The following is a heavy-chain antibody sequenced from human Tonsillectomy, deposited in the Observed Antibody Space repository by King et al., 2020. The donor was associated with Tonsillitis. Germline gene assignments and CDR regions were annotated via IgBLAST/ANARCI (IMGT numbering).Heavy chain of an antibody. Sequence: QLVQSGSEVNKPGASVKVSCQASGYTFTSYGIIWLRQAPGHGLDWLGGIRVYISKTKDAQKNQGRVTMTTDTSTSTAYMELRSLRSDDTAVYYCARDLDVYIDYWGQGTLVTVSS. J-gene: IGHJ4*02. CDR1: GYTFTSYG. D-gene: IGHD1-1*01. CDR3: ARDLDVYIDY. CDR2: IRVYISKT. V-gene: IGHV1-18*01.